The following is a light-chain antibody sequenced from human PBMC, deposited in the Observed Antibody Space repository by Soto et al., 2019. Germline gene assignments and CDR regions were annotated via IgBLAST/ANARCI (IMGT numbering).Light chain of an antibody. J-gene: IGLJ3*02. CDR1: SSDVGSYNL. CDR3: CSYAGSRV. Sequence: QSALTQPASVSGSPGQSITISCTGTSSDVGSYNLVSWYQQHPGKAPKLMIYEVSKRPSGVSNRFSGYKSGNTASLTICGHKGEDDDDYYCCSYAGSRVFGGGTTLTVL. V-gene: IGLV2-23*02. CDR2: EVS.